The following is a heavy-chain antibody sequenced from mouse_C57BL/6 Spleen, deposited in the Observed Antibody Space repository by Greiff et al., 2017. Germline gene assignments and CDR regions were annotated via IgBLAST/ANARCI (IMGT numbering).Heavy chain of an antibody. J-gene: IGHJ3*01. CDR3: ARGDSPAWFAY. CDR1: GYSITSGYY. D-gene: IGHD3-3*01. V-gene: IGHV3-6*01. CDR2: ISYDGSN. Sequence: EVQLQQSGPGLVKPSQSLSLTCSVTGYSITSGYYWNWIRQFPGNKLEWMGYISYDGSNNYNPSLKNRISITRDTSKNQFFLKLNSVTTEDTATXYCARGDSPAWFAYWGQGTLVTVSA.